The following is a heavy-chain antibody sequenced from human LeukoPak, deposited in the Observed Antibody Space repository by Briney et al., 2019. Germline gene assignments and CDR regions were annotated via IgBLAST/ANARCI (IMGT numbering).Heavy chain of an antibody. CDR2: IYYSGST. CDR3: AREGFGSDSSGPLDY. D-gene: IGHD3-22*01. J-gene: IGHJ4*02. CDR1: GGSISSGGYY. Sequence: PSETLSLTCTVSGGSISSGGYYWSWIRQHPGKGLEWIGYIYYSGSTYYNPSLKSRVTISVDTSKNQFSLKLSSVTAADTAMYYCAREGFGSDSSGPLDYWGQGTLVTVSS. V-gene: IGHV4-31*03.